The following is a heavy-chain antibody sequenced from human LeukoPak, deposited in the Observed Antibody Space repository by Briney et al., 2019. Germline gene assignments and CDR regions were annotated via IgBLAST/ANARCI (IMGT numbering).Heavy chain of an antibody. CDR1: GFTFSSYS. D-gene: IGHD3-22*01. CDR2: ISSSSSYI. V-gene: IGHV3-21*01. CDR3: ARGGHYYDSSGYYHGAFDI. Sequence: GGSLRLSCAASGFTFSSYSMNWVRQAPGKGLEWVSSISSSSSYIYYADSVKGRFTISRDNAKNSLCLQMNSLRAEDTAVYYCARGGHYYDSSGYYHGAFDIWGQGTMVTVSS. J-gene: IGHJ3*02.